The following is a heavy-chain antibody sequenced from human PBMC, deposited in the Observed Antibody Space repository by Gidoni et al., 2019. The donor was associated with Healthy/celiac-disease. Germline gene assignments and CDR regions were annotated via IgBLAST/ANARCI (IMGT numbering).Heavy chain of an antibody. Sequence: EVQPVEAGGGLIQPGGSLRLSCAASGFTVSRNYMRCVRHAPGKGLEWVSVIYSGGSTYCADSVKGRFNISRDNSKNTLYLQMNSLRAEDTAVYYCARGGNVLRYFDWLKKASDAFDIWGQGTMVTVSS. D-gene: IGHD3-9*01. CDR2: IYSGGST. V-gene: IGHV3-53*01. J-gene: IGHJ3*02. CDR3: ARGGNVLRYFDWLKKASDAFDI. CDR1: GFTVSRNY.